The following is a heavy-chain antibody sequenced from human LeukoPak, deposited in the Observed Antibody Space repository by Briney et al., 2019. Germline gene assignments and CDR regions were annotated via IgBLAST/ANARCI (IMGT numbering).Heavy chain of an antibody. Sequence: ASVKVSCKASGYTFTSYDINWVRQATGQGLEWMGWMNPNSGNTGYAQKFQGRVTMTRNTSISTAYMELSSPRSEDTAVYYCARAIRVRGVIIYYYYMDVWGKGATVTVSS. D-gene: IGHD3-10*01. J-gene: IGHJ6*03. CDR1: GYTFTSYD. V-gene: IGHV1-8*01. CDR3: ARAIRVRGVIIYYYYMDV. CDR2: MNPNSGNT.